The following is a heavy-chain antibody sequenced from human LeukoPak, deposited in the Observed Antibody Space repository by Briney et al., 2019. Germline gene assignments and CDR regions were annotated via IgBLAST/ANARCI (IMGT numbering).Heavy chain of an antibody. D-gene: IGHD3-3*01. CDR1: GFTFSSYS. V-gene: IGHV3-48*01. J-gene: IGHJ3*02. Sequence: GGSLRLSCAASGFTFSSYSMNWVRQAPGKGLEWVSYISSSSSTIYYADSVKGRFTISRDNAKNSLYLQMNSLRAEDTAVYYCARHHQETNYDFWSGYNDAFDIWGQGTMVTVSS. CDR2: ISSSSSTI. CDR3: ARHHQETNYDFWSGYNDAFDI.